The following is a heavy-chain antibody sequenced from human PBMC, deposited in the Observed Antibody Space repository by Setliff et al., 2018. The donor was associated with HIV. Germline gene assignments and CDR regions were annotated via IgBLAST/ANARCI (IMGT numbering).Heavy chain of an antibody. CDR2: IYHTGSS. V-gene: IGHV4-38-2*01. CDR3: ARYNYDFLTGYYPIDY. J-gene: IGHJ4*02. D-gene: IGHD3-9*01. Sequence: PSETLSLTCDVSGFSISSRYYWGWIRQSPGKGLEWIGNIYHTGSSYYNPSLNDRATISLDTSKNQFSLKLNSVTAADTAVYYCARYNYDFLTGYYPIDYWGQGTLVTVSS. CDR1: GFSISSRYY.